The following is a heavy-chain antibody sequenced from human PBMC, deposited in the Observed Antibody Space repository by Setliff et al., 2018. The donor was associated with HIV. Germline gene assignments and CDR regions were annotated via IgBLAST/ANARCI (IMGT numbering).Heavy chain of an antibody. Sequence: PGGSLRLSCAASGFTFNSYTMNWVRQAPGKGLEWVSHINNDATITNYADSVKGRFTISRDNANNSLFLQMNSLRVEDTAVYYCARGEGGYTYENWFDSWGQGALVTVS. CDR3: ARGEGGYTYENWFDS. CDR2: INNDATIT. J-gene: IGHJ5*01. V-gene: IGHV3-48*03. CDR1: GFTFNSYT. D-gene: IGHD5-18*01.